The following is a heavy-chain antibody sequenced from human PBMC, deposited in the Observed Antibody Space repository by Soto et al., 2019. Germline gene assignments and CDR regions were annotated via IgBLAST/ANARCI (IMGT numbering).Heavy chain of an antibody. CDR3: ARESAVYSSGWYWFDL. CDR2: IKQDGSEK. J-gene: IGHJ5*02. V-gene: IGHV3-7*01. Sequence: EVQLVESGGGLVQPGGSLRLSCAASGFTFSSYWMSWVRQAPGKGLEWVANIKQDGSEKYYVDSVKGRFTISRDNAKNSLYLQMNSLRAEDTAVYYCARESAVYSSGWYWFDLWGQGTLVTVSS. CDR1: GFTFSSYW. D-gene: IGHD6-19*01.